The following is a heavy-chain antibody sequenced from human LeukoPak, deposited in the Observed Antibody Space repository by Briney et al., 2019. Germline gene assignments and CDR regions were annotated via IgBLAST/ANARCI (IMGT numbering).Heavy chain of an antibody. CDR1: GFTFSSYG. J-gene: IGHJ3*02. CDR2: IRYDGINK. D-gene: IGHD3-22*01. Sequence: PGGSLRLSCAASGFTFSSYGMHWVRQAPGKGLEWVAFIRYDGINKYYADSVKGRFTISRDNSKNTLYLQMNSLRAEDTAVYYCAEAPGGYSGGAFDIWGQGTMVTVSS. V-gene: IGHV3-30*02. CDR3: AEAPGGYSGGAFDI.